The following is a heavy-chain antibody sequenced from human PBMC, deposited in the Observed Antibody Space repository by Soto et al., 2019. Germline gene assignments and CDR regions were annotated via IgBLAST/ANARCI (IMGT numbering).Heavy chain of an antibody. V-gene: IGHV3-23*01. J-gene: IGHJ4*02. Sequence: LRLSCAASGFTFSSYAMSWVRQAPGKGLEWVSAISGSGGSTYYADSVKGRFTISRDNSKNTLYLQMNSLRAEDTAVYSCARVDTAMVIGYWGQGTMVTVSS. D-gene: IGHD5-18*01. CDR2: ISGSGGST. CDR3: ARVDTAMVIGY. CDR1: GFTFSSYA.